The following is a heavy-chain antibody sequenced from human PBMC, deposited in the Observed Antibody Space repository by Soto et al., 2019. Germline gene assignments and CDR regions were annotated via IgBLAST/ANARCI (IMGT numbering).Heavy chain of an antibody. V-gene: IGHV1-69*13. CDR3: GRDHSYYSGGRWYDRLDV. Sequence: SVKVSCKASGGTFSSYAISWVRQAPGQGLEWMGGIIPIFGTANYAQKFQGRVTITADESTSTAYMELSSLRSEDTAVYYCGRDHSYYSGGRWYDRLDVWGQGTTVTVSS. CDR2: IIPIFGTA. CDR1: GGTFSSYA. D-gene: IGHD2-15*01. J-gene: IGHJ6*02.